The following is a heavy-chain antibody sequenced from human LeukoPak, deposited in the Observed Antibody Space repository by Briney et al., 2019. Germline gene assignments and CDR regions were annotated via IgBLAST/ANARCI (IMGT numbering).Heavy chain of an antibody. D-gene: IGHD1-1*01. Sequence: GESLKISFQPLGSRFFDYWFSGFGQVPGKGLEWMGIFYPRDSDTRYSPSFQGQVTISADKSIRTAYLQWSSLKASDTGVYNSARPGEGSRRDWNLDQWGQGTLVAVSS. CDR3: ARPGEGSRRDWNLDQ. J-gene: IGHJ4*02. V-gene: IGHV5-51*01. CDR2: FYPRDSDT. CDR1: GSRFFDYW.